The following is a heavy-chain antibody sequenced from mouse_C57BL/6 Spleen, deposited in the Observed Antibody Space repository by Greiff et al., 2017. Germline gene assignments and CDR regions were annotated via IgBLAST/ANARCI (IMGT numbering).Heavy chain of an antibody. Sequence: VKLQESGPELVKPGASVKISCKASGYAFSSSWMHWVKQRPGKGLEWIGRIYPGDGDTNYTGKFKGKATLTADKSSSTAYMQLSSLTSEDSAVYFCASTSSGYVAYWGQGTLVTVSA. V-gene: IGHV1-82*01. CDR2: IYPGDGDT. CDR3: ASTSSGYVAY. CDR1: GYAFSSSW. J-gene: IGHJ3*01. D-gene: IGHD3-2*02.